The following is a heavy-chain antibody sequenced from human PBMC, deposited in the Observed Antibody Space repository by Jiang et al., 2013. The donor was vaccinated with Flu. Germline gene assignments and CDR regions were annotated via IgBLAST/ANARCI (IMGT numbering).Heavy chain of an antibody. CDR2: MHHSGTN. CDR1: GYSISSDYY. Sequence: PGLVKPSETLSLTCTVSGYSISSDYYWGWIRQAPGKGLEWIGSMHHSGTNFYNLSLKSRFTISLDASKHQFSLRLSSVTAADTAVYYCVRDPARNWFGPWGQGTQVTVSS. D-gene: IGHD2-15*01. J-gene: IGHJ5*02. CDR3: VRDPARNWFGP. V-gene: IGHV4-38-2*02.